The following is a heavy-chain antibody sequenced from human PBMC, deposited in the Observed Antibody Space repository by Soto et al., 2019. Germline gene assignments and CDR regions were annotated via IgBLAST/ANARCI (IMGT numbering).Heavy chain of an antibody. CDR2: IYYSGST. J-gene: IGHJ4*02. D-gene: IGHD3-22*01. CDR1: GVSISSYY. Sequence: PSETLSLTCTASGVSISSYYWSWIRQPPGKGLEWIGYIYYSGSTNYNPSLKSRVTISVDTSKNQFSLKLSSVTAADTAVYYCARGTSYYYDSSGPYFDYWGQGTLVTVSS. CDR3: ARGTSYYYDSSGPYFDY. V-gene: IGHV4-59*01.